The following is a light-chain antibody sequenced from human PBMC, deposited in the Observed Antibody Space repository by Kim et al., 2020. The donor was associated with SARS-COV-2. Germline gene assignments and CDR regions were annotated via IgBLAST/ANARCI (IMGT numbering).Light chain of an antibody. V-gene: IGKV3-20*01. CDR1: QSVTSNY. Sequence: LPPGERATLSCRASQSVTSNYLAWYQHKPGQAPRLLIYGASSRATGIPDRFSGSGSGTDFTLTISRLEPEDFAVYYCHQYGSSSSFGQGTKLEI. CDR3: HQYGSSSS. J-gene: IGKJ2*01. CDR2: GAS.